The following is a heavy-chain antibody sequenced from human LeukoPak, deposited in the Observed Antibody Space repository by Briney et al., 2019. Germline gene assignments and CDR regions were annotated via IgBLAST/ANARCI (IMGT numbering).Heavy chain of an antibody. D-gene: IGHD1-1*01. Sequence: ASVNVSFKASVYTFTDYYMHWVRQAPGQGLEWMGWINPNSGTNYAQKFQGRVTMTRDTSISTAYMELTRLTSDDTAVYYCARNRWMDYWGQGTLVTVSS. CDR3: ARNRWMDY. CDR2: INPNSGT. V-gene: IGHV1-2*02. J-gene: IGHJ4*02. CDR1: VYTFTDYY.